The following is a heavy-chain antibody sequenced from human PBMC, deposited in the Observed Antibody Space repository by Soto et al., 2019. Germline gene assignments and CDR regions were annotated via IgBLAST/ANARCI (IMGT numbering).Heavy chain of an antibody. CDR3: AKDLGYCSGGSCPFTFDY. D-gene: IGHD2-15*01. V-gene: IGHV3-23*01. Sequence: GGSLRLSCAASGFTFSSYAMSWVRQSPGKGLEWVSAISGSGGSTYYADSVKGRFTISRDNSKNTLYLQMNSLRAEDTAVYYCAKDLGYCSGGSCPFTFDYWGQGTLVTVSS. CDR2: ISGSGGST. J-gene: IGHJ4*02. CDR1: GFTFSSYA.